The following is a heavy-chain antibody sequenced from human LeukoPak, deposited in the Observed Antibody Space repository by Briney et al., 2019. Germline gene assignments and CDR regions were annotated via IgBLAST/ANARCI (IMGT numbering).Heavy chain of an antibody. V-gene: IGHV4-30-4*01. CDR3: AREYCSGGSCEVGDYYGMDV. J-gene: IGHJ6*02. Sequence: PSETLSLTCTVSGGSISSGDYYWSWIRQPPGKGLEWIGYIYYSGSTYYNPSLKSRVTISVDTSKNQFSLKLSSVTAADTAVYYCAREYCSGGSCEVGDYYGMDVWGQGTTVTVSS. CDR1: GGSISSGDYY. CDR2: IYYSGST. D-gene: IGHD2-15*01.